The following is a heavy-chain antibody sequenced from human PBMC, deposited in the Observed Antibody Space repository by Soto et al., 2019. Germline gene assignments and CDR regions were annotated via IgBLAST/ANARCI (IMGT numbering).Heavy chain of an antibody. V-gene: IGHV4-61*03. CDR3: EREGNLGRWIQPLDS. CDR1: GASISSGDYY. CDR2: IHYNGNT. Sequence: SETLSLTCSVSGASISSGDYYWSWIRQHPGKGLEWIGNIHYNGNTKYSPSLKSRVTMSVDTSKNHFSLKLISVTTADTAVYFCEREGNLGRWIQPLDSWGQGTLVTVSS. J-gene: IGHJ4*02. D-gene: IGHD2-2*03.